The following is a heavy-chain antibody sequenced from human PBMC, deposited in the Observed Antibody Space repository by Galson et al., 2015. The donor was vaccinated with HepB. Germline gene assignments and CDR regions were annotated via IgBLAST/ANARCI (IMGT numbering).Heavy chain of an antibody. Sequence: SLRLSCAASGFTFSSYGMHWVRQAPGKGLEWVAVIWYDGSNKYYADSVKGRFTISRDNSKNTLYLQMNSLRAEDTAVYYCARASHYYDSSGYYDWGQGTLVTVSS. J-gene: IGHJ4*02. CDR3: ARASHYYDSSGYYD. V-gene: IGHV3-33*01. CDR1: GFTFSSYG. CDR2: IWYDGSNK. D-gene: IGHD3-22*01.